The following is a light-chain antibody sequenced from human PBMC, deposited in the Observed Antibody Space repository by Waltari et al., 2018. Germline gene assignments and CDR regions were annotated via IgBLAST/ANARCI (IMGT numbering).Light chain of an antibody. CDR1: QSIGNY. Sequence: DIQVTQSPSSLSAAVGDRVSITCRASQSIGNYLNWYQQKPGKAPKLLIYSASSLQSGVPSRFSGSGSGTDFTLTITSLQPEDFAIYYCQETYSSPPSTFGQGTKLESK. V-gene: IGKV1-39*01. CDR2: SAS. J-gene: IGKJ1*01. CDR3: QETYSSPPST.